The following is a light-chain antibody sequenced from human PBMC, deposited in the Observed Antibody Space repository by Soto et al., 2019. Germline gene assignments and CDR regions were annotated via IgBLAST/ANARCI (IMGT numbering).Light chain of an antibody. CDR3: QQYNSYPWT. Sequence: DIQMTQSPSILSASVGDRVTITCRASQSIRSWLAWYQQKPGKAPKLLIYDAYSLESGVPSRFSGRRSGTEFTLTIAGLQPEDFAVYYCQQYNSYPWTFGQGTKVDI. CDR1: QSIRSW. V-gene: IGKV1-5*01. J-gene: IGKJ1*01. CDR2: DAY.